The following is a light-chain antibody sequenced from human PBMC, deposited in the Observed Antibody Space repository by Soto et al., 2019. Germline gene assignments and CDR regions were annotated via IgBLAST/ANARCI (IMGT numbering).Light chain of an antibody. J-gene: IGKJ1*01. V-gene: IGKV1-39*01. CDR1: QSIASY. CDR2: AAS. CDR3: QQTYGTPWT. Sequence: DIQMTQSPSSLSASVGDRVTITCRASQSIASYFNWYQQKPGKAPKLLIYAASNLESGVPSRFSGGGSGTDFTLTISSLQPEDFATYYCQQTYGTPWTFGQGTKVEIK.